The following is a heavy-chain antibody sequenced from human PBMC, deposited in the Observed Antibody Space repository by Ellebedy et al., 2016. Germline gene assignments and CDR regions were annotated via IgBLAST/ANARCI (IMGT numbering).Heavy chain of an antibody. CDR3: ARAGGSGSYHRNWLDS. D-gene: IGHD3-10*01. V-gene: IGHV4-31*03. CDR2: IYYSGTT. CDR1: GGSVGGFTYY. J-gene: IGHJ5*01. Sequence: SETLSLXXTVSGGSVGGFTYYWSWIRRHPGKGLEWIGYIYYSGTTYYNPSLRSRVTMSIDASPNQFSLKLDSVTPADTAVYYCARAGGSGSYHRNWLDSWGQGTLVTVSS.